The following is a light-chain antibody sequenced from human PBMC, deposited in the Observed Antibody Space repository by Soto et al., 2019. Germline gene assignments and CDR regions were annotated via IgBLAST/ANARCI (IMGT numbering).Light chain of an antibody. J-gene: IGKJ4*01. Sequence: EIVLTQSPDTLSLSPGERATISCRASQNVRSYLAWYQQKPGQAPRLLIYDAFKRATGIPARFSGSGSGTDFTLSISSLEPEDFAVYYCQQRSNWPLTFGGGTDVEIK. CDR1: QNVRSY. CDR3: QQRSNWPLT. CDR2: DAF. V-gene: IGKV3-11*01.